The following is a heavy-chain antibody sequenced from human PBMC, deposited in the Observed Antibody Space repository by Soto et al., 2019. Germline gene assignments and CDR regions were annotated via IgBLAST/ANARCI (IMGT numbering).Heavy chain of an antibody. Sequence: QVQLVQSGAEVKKPGSSVKVSCKASGGTFSSYTISWVRQAPGQGLEWMGRIIPILGIANYAQKFQGRVMITADKSTSTAYMELSSLRSEDTAVYYCARAGPGRNDYWGQGTLVTVSS. CDR3: ARAGPGRNDY. J-gene: IGHJ4*02. CDR1: GGTFSSYT. CDR2: IIPILGIA. V-gene: IGHV1-69*02.